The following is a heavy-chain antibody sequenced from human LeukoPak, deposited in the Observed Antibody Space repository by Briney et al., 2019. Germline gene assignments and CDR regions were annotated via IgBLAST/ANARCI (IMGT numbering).Heavy chain of an antibody. CDR2: ISSSSSYI. CDR1: GFTFSSYS. CDR3: ARGQIAVAGTPSLNYYYYGMDV. D-gene: IGHD6-19*01. J-gene: IGHJ6*02. V-gene: IGHV3-21*01. Sequence: GGSLRLSCAASGFTFSSYSMNWVRQAPGKGLEWVSSISSSSSYIYYADSVKGRFTISRDNAKNSLYLQMNSLRAEDTAVYYCARGQIAVAGTPSLNYYYYGMDVWGQGTTVTVSS.